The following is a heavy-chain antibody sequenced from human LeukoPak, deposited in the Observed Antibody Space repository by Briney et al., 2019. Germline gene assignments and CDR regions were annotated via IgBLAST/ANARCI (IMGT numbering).Heavy chain of an antibody. CDR2: IKQDGSAK. CDR1: GFTFSSYW. Sequence: GGSLRLSCVASGFTFSSYWMSWVRQAPGKGLEWVANIKQDGSAKYYVDSVKGRFTISRDNAKNSLYLQMGSLRAEDMAVYYCARFSGRNWGQGTLVTVSS. CDR3: ARFSGRN. D-gene: IGHD2-15*01. V-gene: IGHV3-7*01. J-gene: IGHJ4*02.